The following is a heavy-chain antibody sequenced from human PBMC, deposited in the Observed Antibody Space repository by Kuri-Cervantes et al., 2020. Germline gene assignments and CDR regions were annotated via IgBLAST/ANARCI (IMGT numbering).Heavy chain of an antibody. D-gene: IGHD6-13*01. Sequence: ASVKVSCKVSGYTFTGYYMHWVRQAPGQGLEWMGWINPNSGGTNYAQKFQGRVTMTRDTSISTAYMELRSLRSDDTAVYYCATGPNLAAAGGEGDYWGQGTLVTVSS. CDR1: GYTFTGYY. CDR2: INPNSGGT. CDR3: ATGPNLAAAGGEGDY. J-gene: IGHJ4*02. V-gene: IGHV1-2*02.